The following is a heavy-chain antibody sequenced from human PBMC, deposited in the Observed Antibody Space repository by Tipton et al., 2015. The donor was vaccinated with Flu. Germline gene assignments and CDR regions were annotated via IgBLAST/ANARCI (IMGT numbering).Heavy chain of an antibody. CDR1: GYTFTSYD. V-gene: IGHV1-8*01. J-gene: IGHJ4*02. CDR2: MNPNSGNT. Sequence: QLVQSGAEVKKPGDSVKVSCKASGYTFTSYDINWVRQATGQGLEWMGWMNPNSGNTGYAQKFQGRVTMTRNTSISTAYMELSSLRSEDTAVYYCARVLRKFSSSWYGLGYWGQGTLVTVSS. CDR3: ARVLRKFSSSWYGLGY. D-gene: IGHD6-13*01.